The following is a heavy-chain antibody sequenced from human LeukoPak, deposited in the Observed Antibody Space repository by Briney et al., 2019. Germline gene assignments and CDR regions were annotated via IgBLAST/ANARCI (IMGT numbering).Heavy chain of an antibody. CDR3: ARDREGSSSWYTGFDI. V-gene: IGHV3-33*01. Sequence: GGSLRRSCAASGFTFSSYGMHWVRQAPGKGLEWVAVIWYDGSNKYYADSVKGRFTISRDNSKNTLYLQMNSLRAEDTAVYYCARDREGSSSWYTGFDIWGQGTMVTVSS. CDR1: GFTFSSYG. D-gene: IGHD6-13*01. CDR2: IWYDGSNK. J-gene: IGHJ3*02.